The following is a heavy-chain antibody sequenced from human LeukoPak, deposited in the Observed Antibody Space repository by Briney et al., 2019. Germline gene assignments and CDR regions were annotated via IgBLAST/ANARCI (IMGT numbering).Heavy chain of an antibody. CDR1: GGTFSSYA. J-gene: IGHJ4*02. Sequence: SVRVSCKASGGTFSSYAISWVRQAPGRGLEWMGGIIPIFGTANYAQKFQGRVTITADESTSTAYMELSSLRSEDTAVYYCARGNYDSSGYYGVIDYWGQGTLVTVSS. V-gene: IGHV1-69*13. CDR2: IIPIFGTA. CDR3: ARGNYDSSGYYGVIDY. D-gene: IGHD3-22*01.